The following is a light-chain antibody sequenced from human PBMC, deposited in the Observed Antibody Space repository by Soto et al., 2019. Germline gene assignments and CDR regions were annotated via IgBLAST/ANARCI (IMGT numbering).Light chain of an antibody. CDR2: EVS. J-gene: IGLJ1*01. CDR1: SSDVGGYNY. CDR3: SSYRSSSTLEI. V-gene: IGLV2-14*01. Sequence: LTPPASLSGAPGQSITISCTGTSSDVGGYNYVSWYQQHPGKAPKLMIYEVSNRPSGVSNRFSGSKSGNTASLTISGLQAEDEADYYCSSYRSSSTLEIFGTGTKVTVL.